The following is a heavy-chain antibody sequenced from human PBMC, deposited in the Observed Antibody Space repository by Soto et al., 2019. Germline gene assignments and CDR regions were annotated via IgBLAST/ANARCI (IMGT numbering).Heavy chain of an antibody. J-gene: IGHJ4*02. V-gene: IGHV3-30-3*01. CDR2: ISYDGSNK. CDR3: ARDGLLGFDY. Sequence: GGSLRLSCAASVFTFSSYAMHWVRQAPGKGLEWVAVISYDGSNKYYADSVKGRFTISRDNSKNTLYLQMNSLRAEDTAVYYCARDGLLGFDYWGQGTLVTVSS. CDR1: VFTFSSYA. D-gene: IGHD1-26*01.